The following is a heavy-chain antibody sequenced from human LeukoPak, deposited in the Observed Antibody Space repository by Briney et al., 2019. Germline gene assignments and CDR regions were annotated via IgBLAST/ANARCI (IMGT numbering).Heavy chain of an antibody. Sequence: SETLSLTCTVSRGSTSTYYWSWIRQPAGKGLEWIGRIYPSGNTNFNPSLMSRVTMSIDTSKNQFSLKLSSVTAADTAVYYCARQPGGYGGNSRSFDYWGQGTLVTVSS. D-gene: IGHD4-23*01. CDR2: IYPSGNT. CDR1: RGSTSTYY. J-gene: IGHJ4*02. CDR3: ARQPGGYGGNSRSFDY. V-gene: IGHV4-4*07.